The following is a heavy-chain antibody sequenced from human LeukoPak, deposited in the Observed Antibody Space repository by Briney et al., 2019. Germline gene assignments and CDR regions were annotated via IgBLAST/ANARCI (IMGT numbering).Heavy chain of an antibody. V-gene: IGHV3-7*01. CDR2: IKQDGSEK. CDR1: GFTFSNYW. CDR3: ARAGGDCSSTSCLDY. J-gene: IGHJ4*02. D-gene: IGHD2-2*03. Sequence: GGSLRLSCAASGFTFSNYWMTWVRQAPGKGLEWVANIKQDGSEKYYVDSVKGRFTISRDNAKNSLYLQMNSLIAEDTAVYYCARAGGDCSSTSCLDYWGQGTLVTVSS.